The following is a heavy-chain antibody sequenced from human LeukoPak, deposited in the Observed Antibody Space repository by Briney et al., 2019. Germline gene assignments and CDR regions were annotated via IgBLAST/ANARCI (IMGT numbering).Heavy chain of an antibody. D-gene: IGHD6-19*01. CDR2: IYHSGST. V-gene: IGHV4-38-2*02. J-gene: IGHJ4*02. CDR3: AREDSSGWDQPTHDY. Sequence: SETLSLTCTVSGYSISSGYYWGWIRQPPGKGLEWIGSIYHSGSTYYNPSLKSRVTISVDTSKNQFSLKLSSVTAADTAVYYCAREDSSGWDQPTHDYWGQGTLVTVSS. CDR1: GYSISSGYY.